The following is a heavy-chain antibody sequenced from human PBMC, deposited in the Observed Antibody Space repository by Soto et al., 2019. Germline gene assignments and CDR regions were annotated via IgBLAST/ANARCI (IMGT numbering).Heavy chain of an antibody. V-gene: IGHV3-23*01. CDR3: AKVGACSSTSCPKDFQH. D-gene: IGHD2-2*01. J-gene: IGHJ1*01. Sequence: PGGSLRLSCAASGFTFGSYAMSWVRQAPGKGLEWVSAISGSGGSTYYADSVKGRFTISRDNSKNTLYLQMNSLRAEDTAVYYCAKVGACSSTSCPKDFQHGGQGTLVTVSS. CDR2: ISGSGGST. CDR1: GFTFGSYA.